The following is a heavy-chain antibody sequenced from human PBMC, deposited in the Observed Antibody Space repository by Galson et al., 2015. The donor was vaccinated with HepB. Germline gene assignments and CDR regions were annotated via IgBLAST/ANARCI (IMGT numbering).Heavy chain of an antibody. V-gene: IGHV5-51*03. CDR3: ARRLRSSSRGPWYFDL. J-gene: IGHJ2*01. Sequence: QSGAEMKKPGESLKISCKGSGYSFTSYWIGWVRQMPGKGLEWMGIIYPGDSDTRYSPSFQGQVTISADKSISTAYLQWSSLKASDTAMYYCARRLRSSSRGPWYFDLWGRGTLVTVSS. CDR2: IYPGDSDT. CDR1: GYSFTSYW. D-gene: IGHD6-6*01.